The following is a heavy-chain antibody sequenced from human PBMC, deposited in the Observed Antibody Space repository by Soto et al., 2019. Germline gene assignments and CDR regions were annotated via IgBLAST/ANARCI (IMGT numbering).Heavy chain of an antibody. CDR1: GFTFSSYA. J-gene: IGHJ6*02. CDR3: ARDHSRFTRRGSWNYYGMDV. V-gene: IGHV3-30-3*01. CDR2: ISYDGSNK. Sequence: GGSLRLSCAASGFTFSSYAMHWVRQAPGKGLEWVAVISYDGSNKYYADSVEGRFTISRDNSKNTLYLQMNSLRAEDTAVYYCARDHSRFTRRGSWNYYGMDVWGQGTTVTVSS. D-gene: IGHD1-26*01.